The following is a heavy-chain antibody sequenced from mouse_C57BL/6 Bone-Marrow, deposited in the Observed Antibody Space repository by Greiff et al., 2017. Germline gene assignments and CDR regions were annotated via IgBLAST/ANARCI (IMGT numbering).Heavy chain of an antibody. CDR1: GYTFTDYY. CDR2: INPNNGGT. Sequence: VQLQQSGPELVKPGASVKISCKASGYTFTDYYMNWVKQSHGKSLEWIGDINPNNGGTSYNQKFKGKATLTVDKSSSTAYMKLRSLTSEDSAVYYCARRGYGSSYAMDYWGQGTSVTVSS. J-gene: IGHJ4*01. V-gene: IGHV1-26*01. CDR3: ARRGYGSSYAMDY. D-gene: IGHD1-1*01.